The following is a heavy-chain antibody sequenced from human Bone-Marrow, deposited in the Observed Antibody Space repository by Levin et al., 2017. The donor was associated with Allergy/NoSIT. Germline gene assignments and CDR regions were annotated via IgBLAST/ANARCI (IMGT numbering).Heavy chain of an antibody. CDR1: GYIFSHYW. CDR2: IFPGGSGP. J-gene: IGHJ4*02. V-gene: IGHV5-51*01. Sequence: GGSLRLSCKASGYIFSHYWIGWVRQMPGKGLEWMGVIFPGGSGPRYSPSFQGQVTISVDESLTTSYLQWSSLKASDTAIYFCARANKIASAGLFDSWGQGTLVTVSS. D-gene: IGHD6-13*01. CDR3: ARANKIASAGLFDS.